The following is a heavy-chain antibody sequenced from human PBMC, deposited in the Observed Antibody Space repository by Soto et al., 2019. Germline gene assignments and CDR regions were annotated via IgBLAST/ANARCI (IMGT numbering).Heavy chain of an antibody. D-gene: IGHD5-18*01. CDR1: GFSLSTNGVG. CDR3: ARIRVVGFETPMVTSFDY. CDR2: IDWDDTK. Sequence: SGPTLVNPTETLTLTCTFSGFSLSTNGVGVGWIRQPPGKALEWLALIDWDDTKYYSTSLGTRLTISKDTSKNQVGLTMTNMDPVDTATYYCARIRVVGFETPMVTSFDYWGPGTLVTVSS. V-gene: IGHV2-70*01. J-gene: IGHJ4*02.